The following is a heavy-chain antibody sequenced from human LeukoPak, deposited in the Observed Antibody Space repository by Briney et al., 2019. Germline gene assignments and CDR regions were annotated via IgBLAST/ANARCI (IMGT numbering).Heavy chain of an antibody. CDR1: GFTFDDYG. Sequence: GGSLRVSCAASGFTFDDYGMSWVRQAPGKGLEWVSGTNWNGGSTGYADSVKGRFTISRDNAKNSLYLQMNSLRAEDTALYYCARDRDYSSSYFGWYFDLWGRGTLVTVSS. CDR3: ARDRDYSSSYFGWYFDL. V-gene: IGHV3-20*04. D-gene: IGHD6-6*01. CDR2: TNWNGGST. J-gene: IGHJ2*01.